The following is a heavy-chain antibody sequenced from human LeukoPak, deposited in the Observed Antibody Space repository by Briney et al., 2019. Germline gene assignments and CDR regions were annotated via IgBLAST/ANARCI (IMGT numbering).Heavy chain of an antibody. J-gene: IGHJ4*02. CDR3: ARQSRDGSKTRGYYFDH. CDR2: IYPADSDT. D-gene: IGHD3-10*01. V-gene: IGHV5-51*01. CDR1: GYIFTDYW. Sequence: GEALKISCQVSGYIFTDYWIGWVRQMPGKGLESMVIIYPADSDTAYSPFFQGQVTISADKSISTVYLQWSSLKASDTAMYYCARQSRDGSKTRGYYFDHWGQGTPVTVSS.